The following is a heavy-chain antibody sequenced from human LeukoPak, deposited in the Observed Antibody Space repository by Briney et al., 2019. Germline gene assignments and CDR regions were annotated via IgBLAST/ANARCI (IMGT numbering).Heavy chain of an antibody. CDR2: IYYSGST. CDR1: GGSISSYY. V-gene: IGHV4-59*08. Sequence: SETLSLTCTVSGGSISSYYWSWIRQPPGKGLEWIGYIYYSGSTYYNPSLKSRVTISVDTSKNQFSLKLSSVTAADTAVYYCARSPTTVTTIWFDPWGQGTLVTVSS. CDR3: ARSPTTVTTIWFDP. J-gene: IGHJ5*02. D-gene: IGHD4-17*01.